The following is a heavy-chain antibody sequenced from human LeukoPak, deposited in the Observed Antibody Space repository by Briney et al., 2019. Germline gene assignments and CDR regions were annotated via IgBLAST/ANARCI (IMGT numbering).Heavy chain of an antibody. CDR2: MNPNSGNT. CDR3: ARGAYRRDWFDP. V-gene: IGHV1-8*01. D-gene: IGHD1-26*01. Sequence: ASVKVSCKASGYTFTSYDINWVRQATGQGLEWMGWMNPNSGNTGYAQKFQGRVTMTRNTSISTAYMELSSLRSEDTAVYYRARGAYRRDWFDPWGQGTLVTVSS. J-gene: IGHJ5*02. CDR1: GYTFTSYD.